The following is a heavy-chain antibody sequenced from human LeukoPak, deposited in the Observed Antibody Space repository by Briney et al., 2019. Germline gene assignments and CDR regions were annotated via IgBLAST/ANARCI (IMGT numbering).Heavy chain of an antibody. CDR3: AREGGVTIFGPPSYYYCMDV. CDR1: GYTFTSYG. J-gene: IGHJ6*03. Sequence: ASVKVSCKASGYTFTSYGISWVRQAPGQGLEWMGWISAYNGNTNYAQKLQGRVTMTTDTSTSTAYMELRSLRSDDTAVYYCAREGGVTIFGPPSYYYCMDVWGKGTTVTVSS. D-gene: IGHD3-3*01. V-gene: IGHV1-18*01. CDR2: ISAYNGNT.